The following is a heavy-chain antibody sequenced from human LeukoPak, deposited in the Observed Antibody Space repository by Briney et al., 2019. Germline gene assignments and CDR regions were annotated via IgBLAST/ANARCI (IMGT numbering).Heavy chain of an antibody. Sequence: PSETLSLTCTVSGGSVSSGSYYWSWIRQPPGKGLEWIGCIYYSGSTNYNPSLKSRVTISVDTSKNQFSLKLSSVTAADTAVYFCARSEYCSSTSCYRYWGQGTLVTVSS. CDR2: IYYSGST. CDR1: GGSVSSGSYY. CDR3: ARSEYCSSTSCYRY. V-gene: IGHV4-61*01. D-gene: IGHD2-2*01. J-gene: IGHJ4*02.